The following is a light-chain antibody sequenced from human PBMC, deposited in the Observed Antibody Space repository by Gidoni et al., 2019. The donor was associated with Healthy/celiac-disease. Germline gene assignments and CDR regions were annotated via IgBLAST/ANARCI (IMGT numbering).Light chain of an antibody. J-gene: IGKJ1*01. V-gene: IGKV3-11*01. Sequence: IVLTQSPATLSLSPGERATLSCRASQSVSSYLAWYQQKPGQAPRLLIYDASNRATGIPARFSGSGSGTDFTLTISSLEPEDFAVYYCQQRSNWPFGQXTKVEIK. CDR2: DAS. CDR3: QQRSNWP. CDR1: QSVSSY.